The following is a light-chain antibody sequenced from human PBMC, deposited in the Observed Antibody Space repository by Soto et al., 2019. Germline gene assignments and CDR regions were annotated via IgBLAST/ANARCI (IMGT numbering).Light chain of an antibody. CDR3: QQSYSTPALT. V-gene: IGKV1-39*01. CDR1: QSIRSY. CDR2: AAS. Sequence: DIQMTQSPSSLSASVGDRVTITCRASQSIRSYLNWYQQKPGKAPKLLIYAASSLQSGVPSRFSGSGSGTDFTLTISSLQPEDFATYYLQQSYSTPALTVGGGTQVEIK. J-gene: IGKJ4*01.